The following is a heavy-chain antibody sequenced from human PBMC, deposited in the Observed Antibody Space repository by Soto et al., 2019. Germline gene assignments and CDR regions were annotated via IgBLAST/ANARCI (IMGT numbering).Heavy chain of an antibody. CDR2: ISYDGSNK. CDR1: GFTFSSYA. V-gene: IGHV3-30*04. CDR3: AKAEELRYDY. D-gene: IGHD1-7*01. Sequence: GESLKISCAASGFTFSSYAMHWVRQAPGKGLEWVAVISYDGSNKYYADSVKGRFTISRDNSKNTLYLQMNSLRAEDTAVYYCAKAEELRYDYWGQGTLVTVSS. J-gene: IGHJ4*02.